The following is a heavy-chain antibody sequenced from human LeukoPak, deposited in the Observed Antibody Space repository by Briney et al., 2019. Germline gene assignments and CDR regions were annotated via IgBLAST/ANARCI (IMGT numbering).Heavy chain of an antibody. V-gene: IGHV3-30*02. CDR1: GFAFSSYG. CDR2: IRYDGSNK. D-gene: IGHD5-24*01. Sequence: GGSLRLSCAASGFAFSSYGIHWVRQAPGKGLEWVAFIRYDGSNKYYADSVKGRFTISRDNSKNTLYLQMNSLRAEDTAVYYCAKLRDGYNLPTDDYWGQGTLVTVSS. CDR3: AKLRDGYNLPTDDY. J-gene: IGHJ4*02.